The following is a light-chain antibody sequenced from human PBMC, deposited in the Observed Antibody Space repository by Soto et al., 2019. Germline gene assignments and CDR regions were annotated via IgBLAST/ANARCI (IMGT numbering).Light chain of an antibody. CDR2: WAS. CDR1: QSVLSTSNNKNY. V-gene: IGKV4-1*01. CDR3: HQYYSTPWT. J-gene: IGKJ1*01. Sequence: DFVMTQSPDSLAVSLGERATINCKSSQSVLSTSNNKNYLAWYQQKAGQPPKLLIYWASTRESGVPDRFSGSGSGTDFSLTISSLQAEDVAAYYCHQYYSTPWTFGQGTKVEIK.